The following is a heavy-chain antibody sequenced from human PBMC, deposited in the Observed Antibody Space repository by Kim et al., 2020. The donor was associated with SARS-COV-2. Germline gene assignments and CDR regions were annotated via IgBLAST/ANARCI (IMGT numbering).Heavy chain of an antibody. CDR1: GYTFTSYG. CDR3: ARDQDSSSWTPEGSWFDP. CDR2: ISAYNGNT. J-gene: IGHJ5*02. Sequence: ASVKVSCKASGYTFTSYGISWVRQAPGQGLEWMGWISAYNGNTNYAQKLQGRVTMTTDTSTSTAYMELRSLRSDDTAVYYCARDQDSSSWTPEGSWFDPWGQGTLVPVSS. V-gene: IGHV1-18*01. D-gene: IGHD6-13*01.